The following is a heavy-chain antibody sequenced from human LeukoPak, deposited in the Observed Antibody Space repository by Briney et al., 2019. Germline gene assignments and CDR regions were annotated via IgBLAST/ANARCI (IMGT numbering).Heavy chain of an antibody. V-gene: IGHV4-59*08. CDR3: ARPLDFDDYWGFAY. Sequence: PSETLSLTCTVSGGSISSSYWSWIRQPPGKGLEWIGYFYYSGSTNYNPSLKSRVTISVDTSKNQFSLKLSSVTAADTAVYYCARPLDFDDYWGFAYWGQGTLVTVSS. J-gene: IGHJ4*02. CDR1: GGSISSSY. CDR2: FYYSGST. D-gene: IGHD4-17*01.